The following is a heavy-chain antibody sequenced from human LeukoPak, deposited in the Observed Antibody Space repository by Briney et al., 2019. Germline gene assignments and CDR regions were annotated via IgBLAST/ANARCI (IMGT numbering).Heavy chain of an antibody. J-gene: IGHJ4*02. D-gene: IGHD2-21*01. CDR1: GGSISSGSYY. Sequence: SQTLSLTCTVSGGSISSGSYYWSWIRQPAGKGLEWIGRIYTSGSTNYNPSHKSRVTISVDTSKNQFSLKLSSVTAADTAVYYCARDRYGGADYWGQGTLVTVSS. V-gene: IGHV4-61*02. CDR3: ARDRYGGADY. CDR2: IYTSGST.